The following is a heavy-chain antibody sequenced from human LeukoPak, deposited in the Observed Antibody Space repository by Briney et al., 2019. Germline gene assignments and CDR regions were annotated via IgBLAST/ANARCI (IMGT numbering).Heavy chain of an antibody. CDR2: IYYSGST. D-gene: IGHD5-18*01. CDR1: GGSISSYY. V-gene: IGHV4-59*01. J-gene: IGHJ5*02. Sequence: SETLSLTCTVSGGSISSYYWSWIRQPPGRGLEWIGYIYYSGSTNYNPSLKSRVTISVDTSKNQFSLKLSSVTAADTAVYYCARANRYSYGLNWFDPWGQGTLVTVSS. CDR3: ARANRYSYGLNWFDP.